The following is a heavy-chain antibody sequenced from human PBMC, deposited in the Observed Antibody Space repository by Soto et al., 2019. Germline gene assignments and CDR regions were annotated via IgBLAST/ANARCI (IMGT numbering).Heavy chain of an antibody. CDR2: ISSGSSYI. D-gene: IGHD5-18*01. V-gene: IGHV3-21*01. J-gene: IGHJ4*02. CDR1: GFTFHSYS. Sequence: PGGSLRLSCAASGFTFHSYSMTWVRQAPGKGLKWVSSISSGSSYIYYADSVKGRFTVSRDDAKNSLYLQMNSLRAEDTAVYYCAIDRPRRTSGYFFDYRGQRTPVTGSS. CDR3: AIDRPRRTSGYFFDY.